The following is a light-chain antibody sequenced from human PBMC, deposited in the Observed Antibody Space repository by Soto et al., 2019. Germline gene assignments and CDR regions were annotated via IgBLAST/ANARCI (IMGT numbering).Light chain of an antibody. J-gene: IGKJ4*01. CDR1: QSVSKNF. V-gene: IGKV3-20*01. Sequence: EIVLTQSPGTLSLSPGERATLSCRASQSVSKNFLAWYQQKPGQAPRLLISGASNRATGIPDRFSGSGSGTDFSLTIDRLEPEDFAVYFCQQYGSSPTTFGGGTKVAIK. CDR3: QQYGSSPTT. CDR2: GAS.